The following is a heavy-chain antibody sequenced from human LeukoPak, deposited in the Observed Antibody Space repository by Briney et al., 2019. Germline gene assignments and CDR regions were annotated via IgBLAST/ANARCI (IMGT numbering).Heavy chain of an antibody. CDR1: GGSISSSNW. CDR3: ARDRVVTANYYYYGTDV. J-gene: IGHJ6*02. D-gene: IGHD2-21*02. Sequence: PSGTLSLTCAVSGGSISSSNWWSWVRQPPGKGLEWIGEIYHSGSTNYNPSLKSRVTISVDKSKNQFSLKLSSVTAADTAVYYCARDRVVTANYYYYGTDVWGQGTTVTVSS. V-gene: IGHV4-4*02. CDR2: IYHSGST.